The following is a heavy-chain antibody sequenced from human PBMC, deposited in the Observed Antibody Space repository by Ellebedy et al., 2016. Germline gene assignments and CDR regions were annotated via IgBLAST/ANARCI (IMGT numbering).Heavy chain of an antibody. Sequence: GESLKISXAASGFTFSSYAMHWVRQAPGKGLEWVAVISYDGSNKYYADSVKGRFTISRDNAKNSLYLQMSSLRVEDTAVYYCARDRGYSSSSFDYWGQGTLVTVSS. CDR1: GFTFSSYA. V-gene: IGHV3-30-3*01. J-gene: IGHJ4*02. CDR3: ARDRGYSSSSFDY. CDR2: ISYDGSNK. D-gene: IGHD6-6*01.